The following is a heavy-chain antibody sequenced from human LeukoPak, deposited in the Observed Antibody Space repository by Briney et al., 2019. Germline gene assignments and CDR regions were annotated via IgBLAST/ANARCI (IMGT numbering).Heavy chain of an antibody. Sequence: SETLSLTCTVSGGSISSSSYYWGWIRQPPGKGLEWIGSIYYSGSTYYNPSLKSRVTISVDTSKNQFSLKLSSVTAADTAVYYRARDRRPGITIFGVVTYYYYYYMDVWGKGTTVTVSS. CDR3: ARDRRPGITIFGVVTYYYYYYMDV. CDR2: IYYSGST. V-gene: IGHV4-39*07. D-gene: IGHD3-3*01. CDR1: GGSISSSSYY. J-gene: IGHJ6*03.